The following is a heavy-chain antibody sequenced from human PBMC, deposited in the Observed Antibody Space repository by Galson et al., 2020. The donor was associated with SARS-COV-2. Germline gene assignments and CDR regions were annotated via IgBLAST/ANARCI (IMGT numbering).Heavy chain of an antibody. CDR2: IPYDGSNK. J-gene: IGHJ3*02. CDR1: GFTFSSYG. V-gene: IGHV3-30*19. CDR3: GRAFRASVNDALEI. D-gene: IGHD3-3*02. Sequence: TGGSLRLSCAASGFTFSSYGLLWVRQAPGKGLEWVAVIPYDGSNKYYADSVKGRFIISRDNSKNTLYLQMNSLRADDTALYYCGRAFRASVNDALEIWGQGTMVTVSS.